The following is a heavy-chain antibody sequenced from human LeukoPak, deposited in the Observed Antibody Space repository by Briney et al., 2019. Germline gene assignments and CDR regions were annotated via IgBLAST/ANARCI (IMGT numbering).Heavy chain of an antibody. V-gene: IGHV3-23*01. J-gene: IGHJ4*02. CDR1: GFTFSTYA. CDR3: AKDMGRGWCYFDY. D-gene: IGHD6-19*01. CDR2: FTGGEGIT. Sequence: GVSLRLSCAASGFTFSTYAMSWVRQARGKGLEWVSTFTGGEGITHYADSVKGRFTISRDNSKNTLYLQMNSLRVEDTAVYYCAKDMGRGWCYFDYWGQGTLVTVSS.